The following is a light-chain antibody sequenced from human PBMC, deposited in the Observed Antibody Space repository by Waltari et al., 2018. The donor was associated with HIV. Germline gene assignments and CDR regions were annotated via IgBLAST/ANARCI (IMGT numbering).Light chain of an antibody. CDR2: EVN. CDR1: SRAVGRYDF. J-gene: IGLJ2*01. V-gene: IGLV2-8*01. CDR3: TSYAGINPVA. Sequence: QSALTQPPSASGSPGQSVTISCTGTSRAVGRYDFVSWYQQHPGKAPKLLIYEVNKRPSGVPDRFSGSKSGNTASLTVSGLQAEDEAEYYCTSYAGINPVAFGGGTNLTVL.